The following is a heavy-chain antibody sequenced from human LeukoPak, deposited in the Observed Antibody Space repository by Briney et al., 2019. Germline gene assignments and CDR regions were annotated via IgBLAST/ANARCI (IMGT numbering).Heavy chain of an antibody. J-gene: IGHJ4*02. V-gene: IGHV3-48*01. CDR2: ISSSSSTI. Sequence: GGSLRLSCAASGFTFSSYSMNWVRQAPGKGLEWVSYISSSSSTIYHADSVKGRFTISRDNAKNSLYLQMNSLRAEDTAVYYCARESALDYWGQGTLVTVSS. CDR3: ARESALDY. CDR1: GFTFSSYS.